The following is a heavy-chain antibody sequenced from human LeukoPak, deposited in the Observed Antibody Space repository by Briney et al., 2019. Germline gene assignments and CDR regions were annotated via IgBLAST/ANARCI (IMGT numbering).Heavy chain of an antibody. V-gene: IGHV3-23*01. CDR3: AKGSLGSWYYFDF. J-gene: IGHJ4*02. CDR2: FSRSGPDT. CDR1: GFTFGSSA. D-gene: IGHD6-13*01. Sequence: GGSLRLSCAASGFTFGSSAMSWVRQAPGKGPEWVSTFSRSGPDTYYADSVKGRFTIFRDNSKNTLYLQMNSLRAEDTAVYYCAKGSLGSWYYFDFWGQGTLVTVSS.